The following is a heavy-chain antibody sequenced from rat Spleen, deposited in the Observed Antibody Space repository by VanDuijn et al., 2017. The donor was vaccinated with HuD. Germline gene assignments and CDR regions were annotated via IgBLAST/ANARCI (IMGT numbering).Heavy chain of an antibody. J-gene: IGHJ2*01. CDR2: LWGDGST. Sequence: QVQLKESGPGLVQPSQTLSLTCTVSGFSLISHSVHWVRQPPGKGLEWMAGLWGDGSTDYNSVLKSRLSISRDTSKSQVFLKMNSLQTDDPAIYLCTTLRYWGQGVMVTVSS. D-gene: IGHD2-5*01. CDR1: GFSLISHS. V-gene: IGHV2-1*01. CDR3: TTLRY.